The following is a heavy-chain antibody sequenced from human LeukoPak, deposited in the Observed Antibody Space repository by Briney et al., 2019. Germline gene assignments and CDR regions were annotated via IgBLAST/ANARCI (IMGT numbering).Heavy chain of an antibody. CDR3: AIHSYGYRH. V-gene: IGHV5-51*01. CDR1: GYGFTTYW. J-gene: IGHJ4*02. Sequence: GGSLKISCEASGYGFTTYWITWVRQMPGKGLEWMAIIYSGDSDTRHSPSFQGQVTISVDKSISTAYLQWSSLKASDTAIYYCAIHSYGYRHWGQGTLVTVSS. CDR2: IYSGDSDT. D-gene: IGHD5-18*01.